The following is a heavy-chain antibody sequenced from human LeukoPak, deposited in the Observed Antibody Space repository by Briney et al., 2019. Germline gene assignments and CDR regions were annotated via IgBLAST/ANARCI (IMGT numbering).Heavy chain of an antibody. D-gene: IGHD3-22*01. V-gene: IGHV1-69*13. CDR2: IIPIFGTA. CDR3: ARDLGYYYDSSGYSPLCY. Sequence: ASVKVSCKASGGTFSSYAISWVRQAPGQGLEWMGGIIPIFGTANYAQKFQGRVTITADESTSTAYMELSSLRSEDTAVYYCARDLGYYYDSSGYSPLCYWGQGTLVTVSS. J-gene: IGHJ4*02. CDR1: GGTFSSYA.